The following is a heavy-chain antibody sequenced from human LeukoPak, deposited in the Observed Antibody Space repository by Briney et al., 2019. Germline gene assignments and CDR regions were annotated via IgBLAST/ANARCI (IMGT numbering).Heavy chain of an antibody. CDR1: GGSFSGYY. Sequence: PSETLSLTCAVYGGSFSGYYWSWIRQPPGKGLEWIGEINHSGSTNYNPSLKSRVTISVDTSKNQFSLKLSSVTAADTAVYYCARVCGFRRPETGCDYWSQGTLVTVSS. CDR3: ARVCGFRRPETGCDY. J-gene: IGHJ4*02. D-gene: IGHD5-12*01. CDR2: INHSGST. V-gene: IGHV4-34*01.